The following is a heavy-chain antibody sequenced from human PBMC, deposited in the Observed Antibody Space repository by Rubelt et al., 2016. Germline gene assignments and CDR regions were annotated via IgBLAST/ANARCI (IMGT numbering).Heavy chain of an antibody. CDR1: GFTYTYST. CDR3: AKGHSNLDY. V-gene: IGHV3-23*01. Sequence: ASGFTYTYSTMTWVRQAPGKGLEWVSAISGNGGSTYYADSVRGRFTISRDNSRNTLYLQMNSLRAEDTAVYYCAKGHSNLDYWGQGTLVTGSS. CDR2: ISGNGGST. J-gene: IGHJ4*02. D-gene: IGHD6-13*01.